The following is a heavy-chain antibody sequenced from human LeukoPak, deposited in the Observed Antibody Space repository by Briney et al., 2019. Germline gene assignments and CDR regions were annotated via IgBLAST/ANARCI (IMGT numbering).Heavy chain of an antibody. CDR3: ARGRRTGYSSGWSSPDFDY. CDR2: INPNSGGT. Sequence: ASVKVSCKAPGYTFTGYYMHWVRQAPGQGLEWMGWINPNSGGTNYAQKFQGRVTMTRDTSISTAYMELSRLRSDDTAVYYCARGRRTGYSSGWSSPDFDYWGQGTLVTVSS. D-gene: IGHD6-19*01. J-gene: IGHJ4*02. CDR1: GYTFTGYY. V-gene: IGHV1-2*02.